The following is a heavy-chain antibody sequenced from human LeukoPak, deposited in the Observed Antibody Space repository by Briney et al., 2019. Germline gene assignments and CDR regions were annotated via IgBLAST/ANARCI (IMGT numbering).Heavy chain of an antibody. CDR3: AKDGVQGYCSGGSCYYFDY. CDR1: GFTFSSYM. D-gene: IGHD2-15*01. Sequence: GGSLRLSCAAFGFTFSSYMMNWVRQAPGKGLEWVSAISGSGGSTYYADSVKGRFTISRDNSKNTLYLQMNSLRAEDTAVYYCAKDGVQGYCSGGSCYYFDYWGQGTLVTVSS. J-gene: IGHJ4*02. CDR2: ISGSGGST. V-gene: IGHV3-23*01.